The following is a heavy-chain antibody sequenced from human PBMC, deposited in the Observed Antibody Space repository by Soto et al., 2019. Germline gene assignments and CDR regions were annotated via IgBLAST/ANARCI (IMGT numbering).Heavy chain of an antibody. J-gene: IGHJ6*02. D-gene: IGHD4-4*01. V-gene: IGHV4-59*01. CDR3: ARGLHGGTTVTPHYCYGMDF. CDR2: IYYSGST. CDR1: GGSISSYY. Sequence: QVQLQESGPGLVKPSETLSLTCTVSGGSISSYYWSWIRQPPGKGLEWIGYIYYSGSTNYNPSLKSRVSRSVNPSKSQSSMKQSSVTAADTAVYYCARGLHGGTTVTPHYCYGMDFWGQGTTVTVSS.